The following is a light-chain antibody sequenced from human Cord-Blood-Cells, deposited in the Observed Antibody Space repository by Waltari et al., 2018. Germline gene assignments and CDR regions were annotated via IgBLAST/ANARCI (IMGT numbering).Light chain of an antibody. Sequence: EIVLTQSPATLSVSPGERATLSCRASQSVSSNLAWYQQKPGQAPRRLIYGASTRATGIPARFRGSVSGTEVTLTISSLQSEDFAVYYCQQYNNWPPLSFGGGTKVEIK. J-gene: IGKJ4*01. CDR1: QSVSSN. CDR3: QQYNNWPPLS. CDR2: GAS. V-gene: IGKV3-15*01.